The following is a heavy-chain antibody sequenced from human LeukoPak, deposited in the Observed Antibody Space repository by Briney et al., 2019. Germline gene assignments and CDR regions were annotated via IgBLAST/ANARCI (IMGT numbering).Heavy chain of an antibody. Sequence: GASVKVSCKASGYTFTSYGISWVRQAPGQGLEWMGWISAYNGNTNYAQKLQGRVTMTTDTSTSTAYMELRSLRSDDTVVYYCAREYGSGPLNWFDPWGQGTLVTVSS. D-gene: IGHD3-10*01. CDR3: AREYGSGPLNWFDP. CDR2: ISAYNGNT. V-gene: IGHV1-18*01. CDR1: GYTFTSYG. J-gene: IGHJ5*02.